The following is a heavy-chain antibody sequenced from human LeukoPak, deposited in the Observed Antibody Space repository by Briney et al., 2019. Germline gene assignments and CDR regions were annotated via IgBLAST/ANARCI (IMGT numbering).Heavy chain of an antibody. CDR1: GFSFSSFA. CDR2: ITGGHYAT. V-gene: IGHV3-23*01. CDR3: TKDPNGDYIGAFDP. J-gene: IGHJ5*02. Sequence: GGSLRLSCAASGFSFSSFAMTWVRQAPGKGLEWVSSITGGHYATYNTDSVKGRFTISRDNAKNTLYLQMNSLRADDTAIYYCTKDPNGDYIGAFDPWGLGTLVTVSS. D-gene: IGHD4-17*01.